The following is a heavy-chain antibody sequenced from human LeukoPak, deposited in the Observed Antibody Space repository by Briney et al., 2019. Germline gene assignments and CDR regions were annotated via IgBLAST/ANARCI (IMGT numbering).Heavy chain of an antibody. D-gene: IGHD2-15*01. CDR1: GFTFDDYG. V-gene: IGHV3-20*01. CDR3: ARNLLRGYCSGGSCYPYYYYGMDV. CDR2: INWNGGST. Sequence: PGGSLRLSCAASGFTFDDYGMSWVRQAPGKGLEWVSSINWNGGSTVYADSVKGRFTISRDNAKNSLYLQMNSLRAEDTALYHCARNLLRGYCSGGSCYPYYYYGMDVWGQGTTVTVSS. J-gene: IGHJ6*02.